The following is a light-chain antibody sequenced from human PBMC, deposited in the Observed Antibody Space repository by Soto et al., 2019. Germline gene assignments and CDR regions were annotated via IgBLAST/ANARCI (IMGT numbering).Light chain of an antibody. Sequence: EIVMTQSPATLSVSPGGRATLSCGASQSISDTLAWYQQKPGQAPRLLIYGASTRAPGFPARFSGSGSGTDFTLTISSLQSEDFAVYYCQQYNNWPWTFGQGTKVEIK. V-gene: IGKV3-15*01. CDR2: GAS. J-gene: IGKJ1*01. CDR3: QQYNNWPWT. CDR1: QSISDT.